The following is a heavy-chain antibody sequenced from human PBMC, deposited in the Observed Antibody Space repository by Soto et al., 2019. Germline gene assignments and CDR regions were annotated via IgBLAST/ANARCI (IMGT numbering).Heavy chain of an antibody. CDR2: ISYDGSNK. CDR3: AKDQTMVRGVIDYYYYGMDV. V-gene: IGHV3-30*18. CDR1: GFTFSSYG. J-gene: IGHJ6*02. D-gene: IGHD3-10*01. Sequence: GGSLSLSCAASGFTFSSYGMHWVRQAPGKGLEWVAVISYDGSNKYYADSVKGRFTISRDNSKNTLYLQMNSLRAEDTAVYYCAKDQTMVRGVIDYYYYGMDVWGQGTTVTVSS.